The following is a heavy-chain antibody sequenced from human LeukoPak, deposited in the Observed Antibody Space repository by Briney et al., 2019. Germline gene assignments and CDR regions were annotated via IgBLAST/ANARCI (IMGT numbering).Heavy chain of an antibody. CDR3: ARVLDYDSSGYVAFDI. Sequence: SETLSLTCTVSGGSISSGGYSWSWIRQPPGKGLEWIGYIYHSGSTCYNPSLKSRVTISVDRSKNQFSLKLSSVTAADTAVYYCARVLDYDSSGYVAFDIWGQGTMVTVSS. J-gene: IGHJ3*02. CDR1: GGSISSGGYS. CDR2: IYHSGST. D-gene: IGHD3-22*01. V-gene: IGHV4-30-2*01.